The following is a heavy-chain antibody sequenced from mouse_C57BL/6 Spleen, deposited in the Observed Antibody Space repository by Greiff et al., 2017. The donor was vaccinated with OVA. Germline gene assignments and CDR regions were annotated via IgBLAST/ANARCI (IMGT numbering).Heavy chain of an antibody. D-gene: IGHD1-1*01. CDR1: GFTFSSYN. J-gene: IGHJ4*01. V-gene: IGHV5-9*01. Sequence: EVKLVESGGGLVKPGGSLKLSCAASGFTFSSYNMSWVRQTPEKRLEWVATISGGGGNTYYPDSVKGRFTISRDNAKNTLYLQMSSLRSEDTALYDCARQPLAYAIDYWGQGTSVTVSS. CDR3: ARQPLAYAIDY. CDR2: ISGGGGNT.